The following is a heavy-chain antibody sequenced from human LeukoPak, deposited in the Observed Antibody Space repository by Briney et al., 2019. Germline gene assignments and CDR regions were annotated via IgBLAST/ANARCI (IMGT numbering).Heavy chain of an antibody. Sequence: PGGSLRLSCAASGFTFSSYAMSWVRQAPGKGLEWVSYISSSGSSIYYADSVKGRFTISRDNAKNSLYLQMNSLRAEDTAVYYCAREGLAAAGTQHYYYYYYMDVWGKGTTVTVSS. CDR1: GFTFSSYA. V-gene: IGHV3-21*04. CDR2: ISSSGSSI. CDR3: AREGLAAAGTQHYYYYYYMDV. J-gene: IGHJ6*03. D-gene: IGHD6-13*01.